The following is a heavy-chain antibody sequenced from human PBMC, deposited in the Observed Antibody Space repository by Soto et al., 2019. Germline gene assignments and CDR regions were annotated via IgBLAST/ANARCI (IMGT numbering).Heavy chain of an antibody. J-gene: IGHJ4*02. V-gene: IGHV3-64D*06. CDR3: VIATGGVGARSNHLSY. D-gene: IGHD2-8*02. Sequence: PGLTIRLSCSASGFPFSRYARHWFCQSPGKGLEYVSAISSNGGSTYYADSVKGRFTISRDDSKNTLCLQMSSQRAEDTAVYYRVIATGGVGARSNHLSYWHQGPLVTVSS. CDR1: GFPFSRYA. CDR2: ISSNGGST.